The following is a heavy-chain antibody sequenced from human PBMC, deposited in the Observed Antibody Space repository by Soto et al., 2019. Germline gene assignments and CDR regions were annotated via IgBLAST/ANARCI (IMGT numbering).Heavy chain of an antibody. CDR1: GGSISSYY. CDR3: ARGIAAADLSLNWFDP. V-gene: IGHV4-59*01. CDR2: IYYSGST. D-gene: IGHD6-13*01. Sequence: SETLSLTCTVSGGSISSYYWSWIRQPPGKGLEWIGYIYYSGSTNYNPSLKSRVTISVDTSKNQFSLKLSSVTAADTAVYYCARGIAAADLSLNWFDPWGQGTLVTVSS. J-gene: IGHJ5*02.